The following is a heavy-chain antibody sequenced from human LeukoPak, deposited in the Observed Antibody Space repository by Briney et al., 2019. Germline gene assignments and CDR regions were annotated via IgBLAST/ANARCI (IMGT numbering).Heavy chain of an antibody. Sequence: PGGSLRLSCVASGITFSNYAVSWVRQAPEKGLDWVSVISGSAHKIRYADSVKGRFTISRDNSENTLYLQMNSLRAEDTAVYYCARGSSSSWYSIYYFDYWGQGTLVTVSS. CDR3: ARGSSSSWYSIYYFDY. CDR1: GITFSNYA. J-gene: IGHJ4*02. D-gene: IGHD6-13*01. CDR2: ISGSAHKI. V-gene: IGHV3-23*01.